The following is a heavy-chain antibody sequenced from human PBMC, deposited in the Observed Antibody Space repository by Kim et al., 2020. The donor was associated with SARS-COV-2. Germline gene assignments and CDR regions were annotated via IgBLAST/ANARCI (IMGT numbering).Heavy chain of an antibody. V-gene: IGHV3-15*01. D-gene: IGHD2-21*02. J-gene: IGHJ1*01. Sequence: GGSLRLSCAASGFTFSNAWMSWVRQAPGKGLEWVGRIKSKTDGGTTDYAAPVKGRFTISRDDSKNTLYLQMNSLKTEDTAVYYCTTAEAVVTPEYFQHWGQGTLVTVSS. CDR2: IKSKTDGGTT. CDR3: TTAEAVVTPEYFQH. CDR1: GFTFSNAW.